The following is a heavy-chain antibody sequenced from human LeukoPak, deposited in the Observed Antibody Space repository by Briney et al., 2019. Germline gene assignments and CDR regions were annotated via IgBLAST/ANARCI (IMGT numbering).Heavy chain of an antibody. Sequence: GGSLRLSCAASGFTFSDFWMSWVRQAPGKGLEWVANIKQDGSEKYYVDSVKGRFTISRDNAKNSLYLQMNSLRAEDTAVYYCAGSSGWARYFDYWGQGALVTVSS. J-gene: IGHJ4*02. CDR2: IKQDGSEK. CDR3: AGSSGWARYFDY. CDR1: GFTFSDFW. D-gene: IGHD6-19*01. V-gene: IGHV3-7*05.